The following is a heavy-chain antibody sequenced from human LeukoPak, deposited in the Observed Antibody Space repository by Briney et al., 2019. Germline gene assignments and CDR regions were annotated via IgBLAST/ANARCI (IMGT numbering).Heavy chain of an antibody. CDR2: ISGSGGST. CDR1: GFTFSSYA. CDR3: AKSLSPANYYDSPIDY. V-gene: IGHV3-23*01. Sequence: PGGSLRLSCAASGFTFSSYAMSWVRQAPGKGLEWVSAISGSGGSTYYADSVKGRFTISRDNSKNTLYLQMNSLRAEDTAVYYCAKSLSPANYYDSPIDYWGQGTLVTVSS. J-gene: IGHJ4*02. D-gene: IGHD3-22*01.